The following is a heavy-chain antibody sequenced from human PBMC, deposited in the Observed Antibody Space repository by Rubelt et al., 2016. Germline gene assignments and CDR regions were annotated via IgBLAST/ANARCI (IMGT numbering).Heavy chain of an antibody. CDR2: IYYSGST. D-gene: IGHD3-22*01. CDR3: ARADYYDSSGYHNWFDP. V-gene: IGHV4-31*03. J-gene: IGHJ5*02. Sequence: QVQLQESGPGLVKPSQTLSLTCTVSGGSISSGGYYWSWIRQHPGKGLEWIGYIYYSGSTYYNPSLKSRVTSSVDTSKNQFSRKLGSGTGADTAVYYCARADYYDSSGYHNWFDPGGQGTLVTVSS. CDR1: GGSISSGGYY.